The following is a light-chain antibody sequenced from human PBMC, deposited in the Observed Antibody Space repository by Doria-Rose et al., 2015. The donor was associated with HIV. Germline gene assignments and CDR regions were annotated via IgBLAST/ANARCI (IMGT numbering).Light chain of an antibody. CDR1: QSFSSTY. J-gene: IGKJ1*01. CDR2: DGS. V-gene: IGKV3-20*01. CDR3: HQYGTSWT. Sequence: TQSPGTLSLSPGERATLSCRASQSFSSTYLAWYQQKPVQAPSLLIYDGSTRATGIPDRFCAGGSGTDFTLTINRLEPEDFALYYCHQYGTSWTFGQGTKVEI.